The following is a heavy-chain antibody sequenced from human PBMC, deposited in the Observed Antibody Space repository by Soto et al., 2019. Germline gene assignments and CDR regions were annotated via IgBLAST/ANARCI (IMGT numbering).Heavy chain of an antibody. CDR3: ARDRTSFGLHV. Sequence: SETLSLTCAVYGGSFSGYYWTWIRQPPGTGLEWIGEINHSGSTNYNPSLKSRVTISVDSSKNRFYLKLTSVTAADTALYYCARDRTSFGLHVWGQGTKVTVSS. D-gene: IGHD1-7*01. CDR1: GGSFSGYY. CDR2: INHSGST. J-gene: IGHJ6*02. V-gene: IGHV4-34*01.